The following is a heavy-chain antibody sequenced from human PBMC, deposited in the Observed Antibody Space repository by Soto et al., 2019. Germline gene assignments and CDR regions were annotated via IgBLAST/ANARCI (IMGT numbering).Heavy chain of an antibody. D-gene: IGHD3-3*01. J-gene: IGHJ6*02. CDR1: GFKFPDYH. CDR2: INSRGTYT. CDR3: ACVAPTSCGALFQQTLVDV. V-gene: IGHV3-11*06. Sequence: QVQLVQSGGGLVEPGGSLRLSCAASGFKFPDYHMTWIRQAQGKGLEWISYINSRGTYTTYADSVRGRFTVSSDNAKTTLYLRRDSLTGEDTAVYYCACVAPTSCGALFQQTLVDVWGQGNMVTVAS.